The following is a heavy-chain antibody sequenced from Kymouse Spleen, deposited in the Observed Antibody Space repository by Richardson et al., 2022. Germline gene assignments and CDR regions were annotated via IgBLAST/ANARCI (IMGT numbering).Heavy chain of an antibody. CDR1: GFTFSSYG. Sequence: QVQLVESGGGVVQPGRSLRLSCAASGFTFSSYGMHWVRQAPGKGLEWVAVIWYDGSNKYYADSVKGRFTISRDNSKNTLYLQMNSLRAEDTAVYYCARGEQWLDYYYYGMDVWGQGTTVTVSS. J-gene: IGHJ6*02. CDR3: ARGEQWLDYYYYGMDV. V-gene: IGHV3-33*01. CDR2: IWYDGSNK. D-gene: IGHD6-19*01.